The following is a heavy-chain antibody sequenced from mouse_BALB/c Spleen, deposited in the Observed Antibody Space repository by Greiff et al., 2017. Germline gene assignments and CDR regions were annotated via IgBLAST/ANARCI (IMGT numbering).Heavy chain of an antibody. CDR1: GFNITDYY. D-gene: IGHD2-4*01. CDR3: ARLGITASAMDY. J-gene: IGHJ4*01. V-gene: IGHV14-3*02. CDR2: INPANGNT. Sequence: VQLLQSGAELVRPGDSLKLSCTASGFNITDYYMPWVMQRPEQSLEWVGSINPANGNTNYDPTFKGQFTIPGDTSNNTFYLQLSSLTAEDTAVYYCARLGITASAMDYGGQGTSVTVSA.